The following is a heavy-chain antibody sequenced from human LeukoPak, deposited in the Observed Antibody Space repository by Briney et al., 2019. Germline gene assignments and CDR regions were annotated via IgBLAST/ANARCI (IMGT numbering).Heavy chain of an antibody. Sequence: SGTLSLTCAVSGGSISSSNWWSWVRQPPGKGLEWIGEINHSGSTNYNPSLRSRVTISVDTSKNQFSLKLSSVTAADTAVYYCARGYSSGWYPYYYYYGMDVWGQGTTVTVSS. D-gene: IGHD6-19*01. CDR1: GGSISSSNW. CDR2: INHSGST. V-gene: IGHV4-4*02. J-gene: IGHJ6*02. CDR3: ARGYSSGWYPYYYYYGMDV.